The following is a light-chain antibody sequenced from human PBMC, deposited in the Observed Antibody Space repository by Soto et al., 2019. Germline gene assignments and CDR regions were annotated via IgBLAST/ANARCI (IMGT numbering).Light chain of an antibody. CDR3: QQYGSSPIT. CDR1: QSVSSSY. Sequence: EIVLTQSPGTLSLTPGERTTLSCRASQSVSSSYLAWYQQKPGQAPRILIYGASSRATGIPDRLSGSGSGTDLNLTISSLEPEDFAVYYCQQYGSSPITFGQGTRLEIK. J-gene: IGKJ5*01. V-gene: IGKV3-20*01. CDR2: GAS.